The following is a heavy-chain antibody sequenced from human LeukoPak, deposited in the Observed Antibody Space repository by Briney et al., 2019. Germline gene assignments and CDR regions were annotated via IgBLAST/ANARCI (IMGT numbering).Heavy chain of an antibody. CDR1: GGSISSYY. Sequence: TSETLSLTCTVSGGSISSYYWSWIRRPPGQGLEWIGYSHYSGSTNYNPSLRSRVTISVDTSKSQFSLKLTSVTAADTAVYYCARLPGCSGGTCYRAFDMWGQGTMVTVSS. J-gene: IGHJ3*02. CDR3: ARLPGCSGGTCYRAFDM. CDR2: SHYSGST. D-gene: IGHD2-15*01. V-gene: IGHV4-59*08.